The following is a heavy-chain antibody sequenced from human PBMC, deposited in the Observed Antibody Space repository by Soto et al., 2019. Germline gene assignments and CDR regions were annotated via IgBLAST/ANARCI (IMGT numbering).Heavy chain of an antibody. D-gene: IGHD3-3*01. CDR3: ARDSGTSFTYYDFWSGYPYGMDV. J-gene: IGHJ6*02. Sequence: SQTLSLTCAISGDSVSSNSAAWNWIRQSPSRGLEWLGRTYYRSKWYNDYAVSVKCRITINPDTSKKQFSLQLNSVTPEDTAVYYCARDSGTSFTYYDFWSGYPYGMDVWGQGTTVTVSS. V-gene: IGHV6-1*01. CDR2: TYYRSKWYN. CDR1: GDSVSSNSAA.